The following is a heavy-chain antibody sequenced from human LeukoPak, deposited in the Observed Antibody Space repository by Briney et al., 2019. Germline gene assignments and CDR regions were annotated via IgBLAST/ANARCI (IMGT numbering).Heavy chain of an antibody. CDR1: GFVFSSNW. J-gene: IGHJ4*02. D-gene: IGHD1-26*01. CDR3: TGASLGANGDF. Sequence: PGGSLRLSCTASGFVFSSNWMNWVRQAPGKGLEWVANIKPDGSGRYYVDSVKGRFTISRDNAKNSLYLQMNSLRVEDTAVYYCTGASLGANGDFWGQGTLVTVSS. V-gene: IGHV3-7*03. CDR2: IKPDGSGR.